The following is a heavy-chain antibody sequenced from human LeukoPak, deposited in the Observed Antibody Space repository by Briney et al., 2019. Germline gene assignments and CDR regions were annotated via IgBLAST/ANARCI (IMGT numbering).Heavy chain of an antibody. J-gene: IGHJ4*02. Sequence: GGSLRLSCAASGLTFSGYWMNWVRHAPGKGLEWVASIKPDGSEKYYVDSVKGRYTISRDNAKKSLYLHMTSLRDEDTAVYYCARGSGDYSGQGTLVTVSS. CDR1: GLTFSGYW. V-gene: IGHV3-7*04. CDR3: ARGSGDY. CDR2: IKPDGSEK.